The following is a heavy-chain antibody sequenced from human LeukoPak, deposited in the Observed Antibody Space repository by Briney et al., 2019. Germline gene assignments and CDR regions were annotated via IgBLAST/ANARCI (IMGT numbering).Heavy chain of an antibody. Sequence: ASVKVSCRASGYAFIHYRLHWVRQAPGQGLEWMGWVNPDSGGTNYQQKFEGRVTMTRDTSINTVYMELRRLRSDDTAVYYCARAATYYDFWSGYYRANYYFDYWGQGTLVTVSS. CDR1: GYAFIHYR. CDR2: VNPDSGGT. J-gene: IGHJ4*02. D-gene: IGHD3-3*01. V-gene: IGHV1-2*02. CDR3: ARAATYYDFWSGYYRANYYFDY.